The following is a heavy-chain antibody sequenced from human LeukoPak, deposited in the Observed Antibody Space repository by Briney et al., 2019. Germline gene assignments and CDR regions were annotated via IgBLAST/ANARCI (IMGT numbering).Heavy chain of an antibody. CDR3: ARDGGYSPFPEYHQYYFDY. V-gene: IGHV1-69*01. J-gene: IGHJ4*02. CDR1: GGTFSSYA. D-gene: IGHD5-18*01. CDR2: IIPIFGTA. Sequence: GASVKVSCRASGGTFSSYAMSWVRQAPGQGLEWMGGIIPIFGTANYVQKFQGRVTITADESTSTAYMELSSLRSEDTAVYYCARDGGYSPFPEYHQYYFDYWGQGTLVTVSS.